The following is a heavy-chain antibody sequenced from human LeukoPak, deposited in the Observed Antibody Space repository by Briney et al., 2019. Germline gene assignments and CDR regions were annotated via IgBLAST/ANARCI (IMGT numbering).Heavy chain of an antibody. V-gene: IGHV3-33*01. CDR2: IWYDGSNK. J-gene: IGHJ4*02. Sequence: PGGPLRLSCAASGFTFSSYGMHWVRQAPGKGLEWVAVIWYDGSNKYYADSVKGRFTISRDNSKNTLYLQMNSLRAEDTAVYYCARTGYCSGGSCYGFDYWGQGTLVTVSS. CDR1: GFTFSSYG. CDR3: ARTGYCSGGSCYGFDY. D-gene: IGHD2-15*01.